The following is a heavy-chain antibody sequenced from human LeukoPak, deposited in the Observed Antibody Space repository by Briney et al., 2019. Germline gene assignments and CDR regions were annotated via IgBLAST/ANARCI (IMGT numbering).Heavy chain of an antibody. D-gene: IGHD1-26*01. J-gene: IGHJ4*02. Sequence: GGSLRLSCAASGFTFSSYGMHWVRQAPGKGLEWVAVIWYDGSNKYYADSVKGRFTISRDNSKNTLYLQMNSLRAEDTAVYYCARAKSGNRIPGDYWGQGTLVTVSS. CDR2: IWYDGSNK. CDR3: ARAKSGNRIPGDY. CDR1: GFTFSSYG. V-gene: IGHV3-33*08.